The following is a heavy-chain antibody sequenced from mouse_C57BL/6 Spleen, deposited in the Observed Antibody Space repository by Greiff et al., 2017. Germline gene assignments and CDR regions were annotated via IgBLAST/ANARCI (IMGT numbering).Heavy chain of an antibody. Sequence: EVKLVESGGDLVKPGGSLKLSCAASGFTFSSYGMSWVRQTPDKRLEWVATISSGGSYTYYPDSVKGRFTISRDNAKNTLYLQMSSLKSEDTAMYYCARHAVTTIAMDYWGQGTSVTVSS. CDR2: ISSGGSYT. CDR1: GFTFSSYG. V-gene: IGHV5-6*01. J-gene: IGHJ4*01. CDR3: ARHAVTTIAMDY. D-gene: IGHD2-12*01.